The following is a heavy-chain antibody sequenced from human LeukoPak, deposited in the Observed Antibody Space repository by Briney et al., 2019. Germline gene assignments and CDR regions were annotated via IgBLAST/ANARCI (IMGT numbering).Heavy chain of an antibody. CDR1: GYTFTGYY. J-gene: IGHJ4*02. CDR3: ARADSSGPNYFDY. Sequence: ASVKVSCKASGYTFTGYYMHWVRQAPGQGLEWMGWINPNNGGTNYAQKFQGRVTMTRDTSTSTVYMELSSLRSEDTAVYYCARADSSGPNYFDYWGQGTLVTVSS. V-gene: IGHV1-2*02. CDR2: INPNNGGT. D-gene: IGHD3-22*01.